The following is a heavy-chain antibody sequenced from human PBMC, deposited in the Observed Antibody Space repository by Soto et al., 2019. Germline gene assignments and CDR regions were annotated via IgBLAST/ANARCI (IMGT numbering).Heavy chain of an antibody. CDR1: GFIFRNYG. D-gene: IGHD6-19*01. CDR3: VKDQITVTDKEDLQL. V-gene: IGHV3-30*18. Sequence: QVQLAESGGGVVQPGTSLRLSCAASGFIFRNYGMHWVRQAPGKGLEWVAVISYGGTNEDYADSVKGRFSISRDNAKNTLYLQMNSLRADDTAMYYCVKDQITVTDKEDLQLWGQGTLVIVSS. CDR2: ISYGGTNE. J-gene: IGHJ1*01.